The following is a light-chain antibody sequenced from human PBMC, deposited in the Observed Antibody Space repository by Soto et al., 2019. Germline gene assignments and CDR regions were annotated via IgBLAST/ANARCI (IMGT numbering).Light chain of an antibody. V-gene: IGKV1-39*01. CDR3: QQSYSTLYT. J-gene: IGKJ2*01. Sequence: DIQMTQSPSSLSASVGDRVTITCRASQSIGTSLSWHQQKSGRAPKLLIHAAPSLQSGVPSRFSGSGSGTDFTLTISSLQPEDVAVYYCQQSYSTLYTFGQGTNLEIK. CDR1: QSIGTS. CDR2: AAP.